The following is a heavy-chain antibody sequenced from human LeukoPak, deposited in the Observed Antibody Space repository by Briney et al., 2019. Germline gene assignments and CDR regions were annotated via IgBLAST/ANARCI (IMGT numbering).Heavy chain of an antibody. CDR3: ARDLVVPAAIDYYYYGMDV. CDR1: GGSISSYY. D-gene: IGHD2-2*01. CDR2: IYYSGST. Sequence: SSETLSLTCTVSGGSISSYYWSWIRQPPGKGLEWIGYIYYSGSTYYNPSLKSRVTISVDTSKNQFSLKLSSVTAADTALYYCARDLVVPAAIDYYYYGMDVWGQGTTVTVSS. J-gene: IGHJ6*02. V-gene: IGHV4-59*12.